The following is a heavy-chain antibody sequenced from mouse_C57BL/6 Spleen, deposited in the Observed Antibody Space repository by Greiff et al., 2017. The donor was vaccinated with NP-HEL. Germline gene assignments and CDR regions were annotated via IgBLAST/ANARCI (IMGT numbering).Heavy chain of an antibody. Sequence: VQLQQPGAELVMPGASVKLSCKASGYTFTSYWMHWVKQRPGQGLEWIGEIDPSDSYTNYNQKFKGKSTLTVDKSSSTAYMQLSSLTSEDSAVYYCARRSNPDYWGQGTTLTVSS. CDR2: IDPSDSYT. CDR3: ARRSNPDY. D-gene: IGHD2-5*01. CDR1: GYTFTSYW. V-gene: IGHV1-69*01. J-gene: IGHJ2*01.